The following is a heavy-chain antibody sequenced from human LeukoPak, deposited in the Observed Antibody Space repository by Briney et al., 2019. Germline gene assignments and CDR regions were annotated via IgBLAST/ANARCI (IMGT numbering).Heavy chain of an antibody. CDR3: ASHRDGYNSAEFDY. V-gene: IGHV1-2*02. CDR1: GYTFTGYY. J-gene: IGHJ4*02. Sequence: ASVKVSCKASGYTFTGYYMHWVRQAPGQGLEWMGWINPNSGGTNYAQKFQGRVTMTRDTSISTAYMELSRLRSDDTAVYYCASHRDGYNSAEFDYWGQGTLVTVSS. CDR2: INPNSGGT. D-gene: IGHD5-24*01.